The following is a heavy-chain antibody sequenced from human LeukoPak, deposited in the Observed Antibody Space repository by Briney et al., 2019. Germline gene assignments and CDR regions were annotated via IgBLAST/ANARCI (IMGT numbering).Heavy chain of an antibody. D-gene: IGHD3-3*01. CDR3: AREYDFWSGYYTD. J-gene: IGHJ4*02. Sequence: SETLSLTCTVSGGSISRYYWSWVRQPAGKGLEWIGRIYTSGSTNYNPSLKSRVTMSVDTSKNQFSLKLSSVTAADTAVYYCAREYDFWSGYYTDWGQGTLVTVSS. CDR1: GGSISRYY. V-gene: IGHV4-4*07. CDR2: IYTSGST.